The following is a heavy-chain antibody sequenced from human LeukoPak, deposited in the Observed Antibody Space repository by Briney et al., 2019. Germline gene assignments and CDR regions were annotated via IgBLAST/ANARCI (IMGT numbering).Heavy chain of an antibody. V-gene: IGHV3-33*01. CDR1: GFTFSSYG. Sequence: GGSLRLSCAASGFTFSSYGMHWVRQAPGKGLEWVAVIWYDGSNKYYADSVKGRFTISRDSSKNTLYLQMNSLRAEDTAVYYCATSGSYYRFEYWGQGTLVTVSS. D-gene: IGHD1-26*01. CDR3: ATSGSYYRFEY. CDR2: IWYDGSNK. J-gene: IGHJ4*02.